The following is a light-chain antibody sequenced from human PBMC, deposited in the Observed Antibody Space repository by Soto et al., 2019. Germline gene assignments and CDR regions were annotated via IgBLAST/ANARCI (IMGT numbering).Light chain of an antibody. CDR3: GTWDRSLNAVI. Sequence: QSVLTQPPSVSAAPGQKVTISCSGSSSNIGEHYVFWYQQFPGTVPKLLIYENNKRPSGIPDRFSGSKSGASATLAITGLQTGDEADYHCGTWDRSLNAVIFGGGTQLTVL. J-gene: IGLJ2*01. V-gene: IGLV1-51*02. CDR2: ENN. CDR1: SSNIGEHY.